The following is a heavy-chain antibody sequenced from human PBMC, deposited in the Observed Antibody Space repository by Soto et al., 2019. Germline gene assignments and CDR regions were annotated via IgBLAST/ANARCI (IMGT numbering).Heavy chain of an antibody. D-gene: IGHD3-10*02. Sequence: GGSLRLSCAASGFTFSSYGMHWVRQAPGKGLEWVAVIWYDGSNKYYADSVKGRFTISRDNAKNSLFLQMNSLTAEDTAVYYCARDVRLPDYWGQGTLVTVSS. CDR2: IWYDGSNK. CDR1: GFTFSSYG. V-gene: IGHV3-33*01. J-gene: IGHJ4*02. CDR3: ARDVRLPDY.